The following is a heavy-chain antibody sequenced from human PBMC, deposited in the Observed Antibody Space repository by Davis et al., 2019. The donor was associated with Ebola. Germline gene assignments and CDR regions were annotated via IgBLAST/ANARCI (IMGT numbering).Heavy chain of an antibody. CDR2: MSGDATII. Sequence: GESLKISCAASGFTFSSYEMNWVRQAPGKGLEWVSSMSGDATIIYYADSVRGRFTISRDTSRSTLYLQMSTLGAADTAVYYCAKGWTTSPFDYWGQGALVTVSS. V-gene: IGHV3-23*01. CDR3: AKGWTTSPFDY. J-gene: IGHJ4*02. D-gene: IGHD4-17*01. CDR1: GFTFSSYE.